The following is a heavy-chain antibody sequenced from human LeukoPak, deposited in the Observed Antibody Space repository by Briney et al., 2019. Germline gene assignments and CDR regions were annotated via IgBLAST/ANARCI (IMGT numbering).Heavy chain of an antibody. D-gene: IGHD6-13*01. Sequence: ASVKVSCKASGYTFTSYGISWVRQAPGQGLEWMGWISAYNGNTNYAQKLQGRVTMTTDTSASTAYMELRSLRSDDTAVYYYARDGIIAAAGIDYFDYWGQGTLVTVSS. V-gene: IGHV1-18*04. CDR3: ARDGIIAAAGIDYFDY. CDR1: GYTFTSYG. CDR2: ISAYNGNT. J-gene: IGHJ4*02.